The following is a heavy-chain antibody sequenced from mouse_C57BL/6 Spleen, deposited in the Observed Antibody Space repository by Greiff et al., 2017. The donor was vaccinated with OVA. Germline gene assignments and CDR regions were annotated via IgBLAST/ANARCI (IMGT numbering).Heavy chain of an antibody. CDR1: GFTFSNYW. CDR2: IRLKSDNYAT. Sequence: EVKLVESGGGLVQPGGSMKLSCVASGFTFSNYWMNWVRQSPEKGLEWVAQIRLKSDNYATHYAESVKGRFTISRDDSKSSVYLQMNNLRAEDTGIYYCTVTTVVAPGFAYWGQGTLVTVSA. CDR3: TVTTVVAPGFAY. D-gene: IGHD1-1*01. J-gene: IGHJ3*01. V-gene: IGHV6-3*01.